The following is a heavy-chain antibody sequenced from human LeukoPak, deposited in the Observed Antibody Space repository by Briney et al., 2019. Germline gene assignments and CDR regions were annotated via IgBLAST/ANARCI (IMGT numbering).Heavy chain of an antibody. V-gene: IGHV4-30-2*01. CDR2: IDHSGSA. CDR1: GDSISSGGYS. Sequence: PSETLSLTCAVSGDSISSGGYSWSWIRQPPGKGLEWIGYIDHSGSAYYNPSLKSRVTISVDKSKNQFSLKLSSVTAADTAVYYCVAGPNDLDYWGQGTLVTVSS. CDR3: VAGPNDLDY. J-gene: IGHJ4*02. D-gene: IGHD6-19*01.